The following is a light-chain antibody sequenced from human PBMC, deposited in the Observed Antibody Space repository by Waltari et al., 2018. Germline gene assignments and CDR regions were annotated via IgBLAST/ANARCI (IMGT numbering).Light chain of an antibody. CDR3: MQGTHWPVYS. J-gene: IGKJ2*03. Sequence: DVVLTQSPLSLPVTLGQPASISCRSSRSLVHSNGNTYLAWFHQRPGQSPRRLLYRVSDRDSGVPDRFNGGGSDTDFTLRISRMEAEDVGLYYCMQGTHWPVYSFGQGTKLEIK. CDR2: RVS. CDR1: RSLVHSNGNTY. V-gene: IGKV2-30*02.